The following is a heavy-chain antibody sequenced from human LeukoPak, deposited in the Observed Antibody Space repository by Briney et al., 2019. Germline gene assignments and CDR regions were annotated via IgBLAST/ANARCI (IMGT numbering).Heavy chain of an antibody. CDR3: AKDGWYSNSPYYFDY. Sequence: PGGSLRLSCAASGFTFSSYCMNWVRQAPGKGLEWVSFISSSSSYIYYADSVKGRFTISRDNSKKTLYLQMNSLRAEDTAVYYCAKDGWYSNSPYYFDYWGQGTLVTVSS. D-gene: IGHD6-6*01. CDR1: GFTFSSYC. J-gene: IGHJ4*02. V-gene: IGHV3-21*04. CDR2: ISSSSSYI.